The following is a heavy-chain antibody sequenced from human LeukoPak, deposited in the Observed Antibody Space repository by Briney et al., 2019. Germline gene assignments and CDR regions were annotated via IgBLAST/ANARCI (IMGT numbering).Heavy chain of an antibody. D-gene: IGHD3-10*01. V-gene: IGHV3-74*01. CDR1: GFTFATTW. CDR2: INNDGSST. J-gene: IGHJ4*02. Sequence: GGSLRLSCAASGFTFATTWMHWVRQVPGKGLVWVSLINNDGSSTNYADSVKGRFTISRDNAKNTLYLQMNSLRAEDTAVYYCVIGGTYGSGSWGQGTLVTVSS. CDR3: VIGGTYGSGS.